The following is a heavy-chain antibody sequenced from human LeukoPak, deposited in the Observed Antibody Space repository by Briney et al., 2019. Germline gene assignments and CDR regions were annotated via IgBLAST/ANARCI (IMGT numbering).Heavy chain of an antibody. CDR1: GFTFSSYA. Sequence: GGSLRLSCAASGFTFSSYAMSWVRQAPGKGLEWVSSISGNSGSTYYADSVKGRFTISRDNSKNTLYLQMNSLRAEDTAVYYCARYSSSWNNDYWGQGTLVTVSS. D-gene: IGHD6-13*01. V-gene: IGHV3-23*01. J-gene: IGHJ4*02. CDR2: ISGNSGST. CDR3: ARYSSSWNNDY.